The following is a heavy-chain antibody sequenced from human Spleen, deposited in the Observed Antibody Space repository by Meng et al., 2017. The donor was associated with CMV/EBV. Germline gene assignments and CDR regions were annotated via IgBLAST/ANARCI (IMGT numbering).Heavy chain of an antibody. D-gene: IGHD7-27*01. Sequence: SETLSLTCSVSGFSISSGYYWGWIRQPPGKALEWIGYIYYSGSTTYNPSLKSRVTISVDTSKNQFSLKLTSVTAADTAVYYCARDVRGRTGDSWGQGALVTVSS. J-gene: IGHJ4*02. V-gene: IGHV4-61*01. CDR1: GFSISSGYY. CDR3: ARDVRGRTGDS. CDR2: IYYSGST.